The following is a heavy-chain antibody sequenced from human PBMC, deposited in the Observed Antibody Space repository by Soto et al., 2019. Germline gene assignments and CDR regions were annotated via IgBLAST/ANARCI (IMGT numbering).Heavy chain of an antibody. D-gene: IGHD2-21*01. CDR2: IYSGGST. J-gene: IGHJ6*03. CDR1: GFTVSSNY. Sequence: GGSLRLSCAASGFTVSSNYMSWVRQAPGKGLEWVSVIYSGGSTYYADSVKGRFTISRDNSKNTLYLQMNSPRAEDTAVYYCARGKGDTYYYYYYMDVWGKGTTVTVSS. CDR3: ARGKGDTYYYYYYMDV. V-gene: IGHV3-66*01.